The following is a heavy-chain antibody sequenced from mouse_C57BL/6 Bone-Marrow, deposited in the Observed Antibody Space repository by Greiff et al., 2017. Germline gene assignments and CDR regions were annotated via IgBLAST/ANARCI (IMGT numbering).Heavy chain of an antibody. Sequence: VQVVESGPGLVQPSQSLSITCTVSGFSLTSYGVHWVRQSPGKGLEWLGVIWRGGSTDYNAAFMSRLSITKDNSKSQVFFKMNSLQADDTAIYYCANTVVAPSYAMDYWGQGTSVTVSS. J-gene: IGHJ4*01. D-gene: IGHD1-1*01. CDR1: GFSLTSYG. V-gene: IGHV2-5*01. CDR2: IWRGGST. CDR3: ANTVVAPSYAMDY.